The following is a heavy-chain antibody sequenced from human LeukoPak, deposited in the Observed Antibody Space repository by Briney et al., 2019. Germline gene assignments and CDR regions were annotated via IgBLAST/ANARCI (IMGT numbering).Heavy chain of an antibody. Sequence: KCGESLKISCKGSGYSFTSYWIGWVRQMPGKGLEWMGIIYPGDSDTRYSPSFQGQVTISADKSISTAYLQWSSLKASDTAMYYCARHHSSSWPKGSWFDPWGQGTLVTVSS. J-gene: IGHJ5*02. CDR1: GYSFTSYW. CDR3: ARHHSSSWPKGSWFDP. V-gene: IGHV5-51*01. D-gene: IGHD6-13*01. CDR2: IYPGDSDT.